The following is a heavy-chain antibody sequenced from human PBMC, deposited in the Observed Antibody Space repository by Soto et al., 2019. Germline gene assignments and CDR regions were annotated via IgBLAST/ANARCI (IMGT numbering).Heavy chain of an antibody. V-gene: IGHV5-51*01. CDR1: GYSFTSYW. CDR2: IYPGDSDT. J-gene: IGHJ6*02. D-gene: IGHD6-13*01. Sequence: PGESLKISCKGSGYSFTSYWIGWVRQMPGKGLEWMGIIYPGDSDTRYSPSFQGQVTISAAKSISTAYLQWSSLKASDTAMYYCARDGPGTRGYYSYYGMDVWGQGTTVTVSS. CDR3: ARDGPGTRGYYSYYGMDV.